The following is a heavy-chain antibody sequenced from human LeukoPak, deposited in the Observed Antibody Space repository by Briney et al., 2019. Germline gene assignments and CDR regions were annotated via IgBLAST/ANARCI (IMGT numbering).Heavy chain of an antibody. Sequence: SSETLSLTCTVSGGSISSGSYYWSWIRQPAGKGLEWIGPIYTSGSINYNPSLKSRVTISVDTSKNQFSLKPSSVTAADTAVYYCARVWIGGGGFDYWGQGTLVTVSS. J-gene: IGHJ4*02. CDR3: ARVWIGGGGFDY. CDR2: IYTSGSI. V-gene: IGHV4-61*02. D-gene: IGHD3-10*01. CDR1: GGSISSGSYY.